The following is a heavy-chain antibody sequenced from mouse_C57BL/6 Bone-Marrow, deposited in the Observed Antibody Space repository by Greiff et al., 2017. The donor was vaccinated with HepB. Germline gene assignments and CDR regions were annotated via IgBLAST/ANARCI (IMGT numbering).Heavy chain of an antibody. CDR3: ARLYYDYPWFAY. J-gene: IGHJ3*01. CDR1: GYTFTSYW. V-gene: IGHV1-55*01. CDR2: IYPGSGST. D-gene: IGHD2-4*01. Sequence: VQLQQPGAELVKPGASVKMSCKASGYTFTSYWITWVKQRPGQGLEWIGDIYPGSGSTNYNEKFKSKATLTVDTSSSTAYMQLSSLTSEDSAVYYCARLYYDYPWFAYWGQGTLVTVSA.